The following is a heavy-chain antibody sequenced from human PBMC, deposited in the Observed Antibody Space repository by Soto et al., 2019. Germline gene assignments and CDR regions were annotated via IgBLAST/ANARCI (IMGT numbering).Heavy chain of an antibody. CDR1: GFTVSSNY. J-gene: IGHJ5*02. D-gene: IGHD3-16*01. CDR3: ARDVPPRGGLKKGWFDP. V-gene: IGHV3-66*01. Sequence: GGSLRLSCAASGFTVSSNYMSWVRQAPGKGLEWVSVIYSGGSTYYADSVKGRFTISRDNSKNTLYLQMNSLRAEDTAVYYCARDVPPRGGLKKGWFDPWGQGTLVTVSS. CDR2: IYSGGST.